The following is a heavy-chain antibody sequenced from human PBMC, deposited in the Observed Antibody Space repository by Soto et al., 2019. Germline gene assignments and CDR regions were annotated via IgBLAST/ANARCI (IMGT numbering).Heavy chain of an antibody. CDR1: GGSISSSSYY. Sequence: LETLSLTSPFSGGSISSSSYYWGWIRQPPGKGLEWIGSIYYSGSTYYNPSLKSRVTISVDTSKNQFSLKLSSVTAADTAVYYCARHTPAISISDHWGQGTLVTVSS. V-gene: IGHV4-39*01. J-gene: IGHJ4*02. D-gene: IGHD2-15*01. CDR2: IYYSGST. CDR3: ARHTPAISISDH.